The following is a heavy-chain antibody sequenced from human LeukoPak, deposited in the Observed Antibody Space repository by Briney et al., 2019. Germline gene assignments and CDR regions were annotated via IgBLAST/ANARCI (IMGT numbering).Heavy chain of an antibody. CDR3: AKDKGSYGYVLAGYMDV. Sequence: GGSLRLSYAAAGFTFDDYTMHWVRQAPGKGLEWVSLISWDGGSTYHADSVKGRFTISRDNSKNSLYLQMNSLRTEDTALYYCAKDKGSYGYVLAGYMDVWGKGTTVTISS. CDR2: ISWDGGST. D-gene: IGHD5-18*01. J-gene: IGHJ6*03. V-gene: IGHV3-43*01. CDR1: GFTFDDYT.